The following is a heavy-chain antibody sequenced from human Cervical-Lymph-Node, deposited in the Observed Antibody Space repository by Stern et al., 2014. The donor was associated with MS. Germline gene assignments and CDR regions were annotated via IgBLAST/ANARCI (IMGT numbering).Heavy chain of an antibody. D-gene: IGHD6-13*01. CDR2: IWYDGSNK. CDR1: GFTFSSYG. CDR3: ARDLGIAAAGTLDY. J-gene: IGHJ4*02. V-gene: IGHV3-33*01. Sequence: VQLVESGGGVVQPGRSLRLSCAASGFTFSSYGMHWVRQAPGKGLEWGGGIWYDGSNKYYSDSVKGRFTISRDNSKNTLYLQMNSLRAEDTAVYYCARDLGIAAAGTLDYWGQGTLVTVSS.